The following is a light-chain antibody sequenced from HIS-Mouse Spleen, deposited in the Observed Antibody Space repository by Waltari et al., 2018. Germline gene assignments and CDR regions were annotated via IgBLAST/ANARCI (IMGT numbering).Light chain of an antibody. V-gene: IGLV6-57*04. CDR2: EDN. CDR1: SGPIASNY. Sequence: NFMLTQPHSVSESPGKTVTISCTRSSGPIASNYLQWYQQRPGSAPTTVIYEDNQRPSGVPDRFSGSIDSSSNSASLTISGLKTEDEADYYCQSYDSSNWVFGGGTKLTVL. J-gene: IGLJ3*02. CDR3: QSYDSSNWV.